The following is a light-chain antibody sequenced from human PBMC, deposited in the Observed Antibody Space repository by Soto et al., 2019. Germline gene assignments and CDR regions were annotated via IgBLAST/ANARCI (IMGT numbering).Light chain of an antibody. V-gene: IGKV3-20*01. Sequence: EIVLTQSPGTLSLPRGERATLSCRASQSVSSSYLAWYQQKPGQAPRLLIYGASSRATGIPDRFSGSGSGTDFTLTISRLEPEDFAVYYCQQYGSSPPITFGPGTKVDIK. CDR3: QQYGSSPPIT. J-gene: IGKJ3*01. CDR1: QSVSSSY. CDR2: GAS.